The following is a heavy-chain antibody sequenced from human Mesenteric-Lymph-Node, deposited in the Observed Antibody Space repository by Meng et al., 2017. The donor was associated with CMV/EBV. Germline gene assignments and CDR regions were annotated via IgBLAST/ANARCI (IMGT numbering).Heavy chain of an antibody. CDR1: GGTFSSYA. Sequence: ASVKVSCKASGGTFSSYAISWVRQAPGQGLEWMGWMNPNSGNTGYAQKFQGRVAMTRNTSISTAYMELSSLRSEDTAVYYCARSDTIFGVVITTYGMDVWGQGTTVTVSS. J-gene: IGHJ6*02. CDR2: MNPNSGNT. V-gene: IGHV1-8*02. CDR3: ARSDTIFGVVITTYGMDV. D-gene: IGHD3-3*01.